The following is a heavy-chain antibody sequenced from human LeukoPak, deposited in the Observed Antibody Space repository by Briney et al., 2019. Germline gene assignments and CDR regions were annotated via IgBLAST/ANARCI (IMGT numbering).Heavy chain of an antibody. CDR1: GFTFSSYS. J-gene: IGHJ5*02. V-gene: IGHV3-21*01. Sequence: GSLRLSCAASGFTFSSYSMNWVRQAPGKGLEWVSSISSSSSYIYYADSVKGRFTISRDNAKNSLYLQMNSLRAEDTAVYYCARDRYYYDSSGYYNWFDPWGQGTLVTVSS. CDR3: ARDRYYYDSSGYYNWFDP. D-gene: IGHD3-22*01. CDR2: ISSSSSYI.